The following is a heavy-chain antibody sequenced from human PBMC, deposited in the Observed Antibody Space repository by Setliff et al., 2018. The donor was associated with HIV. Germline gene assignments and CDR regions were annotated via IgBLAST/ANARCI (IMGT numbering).Heavy chain of an antibody. CDR1: GYTFTSYG. J-gene: IGHJ6*02. CDR3: ARDWRSGDYAVSPLYYYYGMDV. Sequence: GASVKVSCKASGYTFTSYGISWVRQAPGQGLEWMGWISAYNGNTNYAQKLQGRVTMTTDTSTSTAYMELRSLGSDDTAVYYCARDWRSGDYAVSPLYYYYGMDVWGQGTTVTGSS. V-gene: IGHV1-18*01. CDR2: ISAYNGNT. D-gene: IGHD4-17*01.